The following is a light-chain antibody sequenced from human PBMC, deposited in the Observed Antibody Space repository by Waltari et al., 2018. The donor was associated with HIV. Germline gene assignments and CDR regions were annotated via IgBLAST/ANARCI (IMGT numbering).Light chain of an antibody. CDR2: SNN. J-gene: IGLJ2*01. Sequence: QSVLTQPPSVSGTPGQRVTISCSGRRSNIGSNYVTWYQQRPGTAPKLLIYSNNQRPSGVPDRFSGSKSGTSASLAISGLQSEDEADYYCAVWDDNVNGLFGGGTKVTVL. V-gene: IGLV1-44*01. CDR3: AVWDDNVNGL. CDR1: RSNIGSNY.